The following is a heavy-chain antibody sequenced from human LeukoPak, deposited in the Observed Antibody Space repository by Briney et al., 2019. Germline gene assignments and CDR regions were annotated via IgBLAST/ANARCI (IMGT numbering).Heavy chain of an antibody. CDR1: GFTFSSYS. CDR2: ISSSSSYI. D-gene: IGHD1-26*01. J-gene: IGHJ3*02. Sequence: GGSLRLSCAASGFTFSSYSMTWVRQAPGKGLEWVSSISSSSSYIYYADSVKGRFTISRDNSKNTLYLQMNSLRAEDTAVYYCAKDRQWEPGDAFDIWGQGTMVTVSS. CDR3: AKDRQWEPGDAFDI. V-gene: IGHV3-21*04.